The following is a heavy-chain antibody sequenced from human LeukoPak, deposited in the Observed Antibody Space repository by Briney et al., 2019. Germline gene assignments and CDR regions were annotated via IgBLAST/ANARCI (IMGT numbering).Heavy chain of an antibody. CDR2: IYYSGTT. Sequence: PSETLSLTCTVSGGSIISGDYYWSWIRQPPGKGLEWIGCIYYSGTTYYNPSLKSRLTISVDASKNQFSLRLTSVTAADSAVYYCARTCIGGNCYLSFDYWGQGTLVTVSS. J-gene: IGHJ4*02. CDR3: ARTCIGGNCYLSFDY. CDR1: GGSIISGDYY. D-gene: IGHD2-15*01. V-gene: IGHV4-30-4*01.